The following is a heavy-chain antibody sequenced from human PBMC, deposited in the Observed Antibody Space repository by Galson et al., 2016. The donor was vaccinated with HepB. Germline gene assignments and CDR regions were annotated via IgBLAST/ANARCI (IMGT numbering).Heavy chain of an antibody. J-gene: IGHJ3*02. CDR2: ISYDGTNK. Sequence: SLRLSCAASQFTFIAYTIHWVRQAPGKGLEWMAVISYDGTNKYYADSVKGRFVISRDNSKNTLYLQMNSLRAEDTAVYYCAREGAPYSSGWYEGDAFDIWGQGTMVTVSS. D-gene: IGHD6-13*01. CDR3: AREGAPYSSGWYEGDAFDI. V-gene: IGHV3-30*09. CDR1: QFTFIAYT.